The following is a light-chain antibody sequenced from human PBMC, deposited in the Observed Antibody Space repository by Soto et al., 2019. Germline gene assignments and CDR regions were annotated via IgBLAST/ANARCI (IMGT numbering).Light chain of an antibody. V-gene: IGKV1-5*01. CDR2: DAS. Sequence: DIQMTQSPSTLSASVGDRVTITCRASQSISSWLAWYQQKPGKAPKLLIYDASTLESGVPSRFTGRGSGTEFTLTISSLQPEDFATYYCQQYGSTRWTFGQGTKVEIK. CDR1: QSISSW. J-gene: IGKJ1*01. CDR3: QQYGSTRWT.